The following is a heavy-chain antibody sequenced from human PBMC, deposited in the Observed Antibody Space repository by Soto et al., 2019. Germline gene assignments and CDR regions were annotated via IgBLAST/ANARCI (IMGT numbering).Heavy chain of an antibody. CDR2: ISYDGSNK. CDR1: GFTFSSYA. J-gene: IGHJ4*02. CDR3: ARDGTVDTAMVYYFDY. D-gene: IGHD5-18*01. V-gene: IGHV3-30-3*01. Sequence: GGSLRLSCAASGFTFSSYAMHWVRHAPGKGLEWVAVISYDGSNKYYADSVKGRFTISRDNSKNTLYLQMNSLRAEDTAVYYCARDGTVDTAMVYYFDYWGQGTLVTVSS.